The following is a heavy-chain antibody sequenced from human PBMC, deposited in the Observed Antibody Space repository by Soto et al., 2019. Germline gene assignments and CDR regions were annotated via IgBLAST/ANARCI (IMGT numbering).Heavy chain of an antibody. CDR1: GFTFSTYV. D-gene: IGHD4-4*01. CDR2: ISGSGANT. V-gene: IGHV3-23*01. Sequence: GGSLRLSCAASGFTFSTYVMTWVRQAPGKGLEWVSSISGSGANTYYADSVKGRFTISRANSKNTLYLQMNSVRAEDTAVYYCAKDFYRDAYTTGFFDYWGQGTLVTVSS. CDR3: AKDFYRDAYTTGFFDY. J-gene: IGHJ4*02.